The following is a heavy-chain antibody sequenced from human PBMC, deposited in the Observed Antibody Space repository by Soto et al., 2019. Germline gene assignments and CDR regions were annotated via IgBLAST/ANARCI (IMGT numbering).Heavy chain of an antibody. Sequence: EVQLVESGGGLVQPGGSLRLSCAASGFTVSSHYMSWVRQAPGKGLEWVSVIYSGVSTYYTDSVKGRFTISRDNSKNTLFLQMNSLRAEDTAVYYCARDYYGGNSRYFDLWGRGTLVTVSS. D-gene: IGHD2-21*02. CDR1: GFTVSSHY. J-gene: IGHJ2*01. V-gene: IGHV3-66*01. CDR2: IYSGVST. CDR3: ARDYYGGNSRYFDL.